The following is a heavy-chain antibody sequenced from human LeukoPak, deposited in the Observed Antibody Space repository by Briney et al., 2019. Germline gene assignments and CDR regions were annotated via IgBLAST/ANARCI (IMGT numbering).Heavy chain of an antibody. V-gene: IGHV1-69*13. CDR2: IIPIFGTA. D-gene: IGHD6-19*01. CDR1: GGTFSSFA. Sequence: SVKVSCKASGGTFSSFAISWVRQAPGQGLEWMGGIIPIFGTANYAQKFQGRVTITADESTSTAYMELSSLRSEDTAVYYCASEYSSGMAFSDYWGQGTLVTVSS. J-gene: IGHJ4*02. CDR3: ASEYSSGMAFSDY.